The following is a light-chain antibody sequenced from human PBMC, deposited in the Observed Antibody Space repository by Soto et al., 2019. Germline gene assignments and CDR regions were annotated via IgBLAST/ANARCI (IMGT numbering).Light chain of an antibody. CDR2: GAS. CDR1: QRVSSSY. Sequence: ESVLTPAAAVLSISPGERATLSCRASQRVSSSYLAWYQQKPGQAPRLLIYGASSRATGIPDRFSGSGSGTDFTLTISRLEPEDFAVFFCQRYGSSPPFTFGQGTKVDIK. J-gene: IGKJ2*01. CDR3: QRYGSSPPFT. V-gene: IGKV3-20*01.